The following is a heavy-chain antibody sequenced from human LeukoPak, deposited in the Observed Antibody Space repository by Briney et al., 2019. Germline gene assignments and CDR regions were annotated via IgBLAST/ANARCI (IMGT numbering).Heavy chain of an antibody. CDR1: GFTFSSYA. CDR3: AREWGEDYYDSSGYYWLKY. Sequence: PGRSLRLSCAASGFTFSSYAMHWVRQAPGKGLEWVAVISYDGSNKYYADSVKGRFTISRDNSKNALYLQMNSLRAEDTAVYYYAREWGEDYYDSSGYYWLKYWGQGTLVTVSS. CDR2: ISYDGSNK. D-gene: IGHD3-22*01. V-gene: IGHV3-30*04. J-gene: IGHJ4*02.